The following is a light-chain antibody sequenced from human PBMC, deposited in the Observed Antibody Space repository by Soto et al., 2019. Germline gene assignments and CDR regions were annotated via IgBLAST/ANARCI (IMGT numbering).Light chain of an antibody. V-gene: IGKV3-11*01. J-gene: IGKJ4*01. Sequence: EIGLTQSPATLSLSLGERATLSGRASQSLSGYLAWYQQRPGQAPRLLIYDASHRATGIPARFTGSGSGTDFTLIISRLEPEDSAVYYCQDRGNWPIFTFGGGTKVDIK. CDR1: QSLSGY. CDR2: DAS. CDR3: QDRGNWPIFT.